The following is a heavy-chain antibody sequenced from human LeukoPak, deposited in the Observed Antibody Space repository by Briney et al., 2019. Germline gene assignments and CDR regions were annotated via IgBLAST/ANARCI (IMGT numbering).Heavy chain of an antibody. CDR3: ARDSLDIVVVPAAPEGTDYYYYYGMDV. Sequence: GGSLRLSCAASGFTFSSYWMHWVRQAPGKGLVWVSRINSDGSSTSYADSVKGRFTISRDNAKNTLYLQMNSLRAEDTAVYYCARDSLDIVVVPAAPEGTDYYYYYGMDVWGKGTTVTVSS. V-gene: IGHV3-74*01. D-gene: IGHD2-2*01. CDR1: GFTFSSYW. CDR2: INSDGSST. J-gene: IGHJ6*04.